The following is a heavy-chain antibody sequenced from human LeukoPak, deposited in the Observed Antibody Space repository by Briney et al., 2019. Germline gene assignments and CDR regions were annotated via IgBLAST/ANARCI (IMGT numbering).Heavy chain of an antibody. Sequence: ASVKVSCKASGYTFTSYGISWVRQAPGQGLEWMGWISAYNGNTNYAQKLQGRVTMTTDTSTSTAYMELRSLRSDDTAVYYCARETTMVRGVAGGGGFDPWGQGTLVTVSS. CDR1: GYTFTSYG. V-gene: IGHV1-18*01. CDR3: ARETTMVRGVAGGGGFDP. D-gene: IGHD3-10*01. J-gene: IGHJ5*02. CDR2: ISAYNGNT.